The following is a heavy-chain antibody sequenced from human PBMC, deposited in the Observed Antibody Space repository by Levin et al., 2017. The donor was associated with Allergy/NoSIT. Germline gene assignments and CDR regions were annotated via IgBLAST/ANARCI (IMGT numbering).Heavy chain of an antibody. V-gene: IGHV3-15*01. Sequence: SCAASGFAFNYAWMNWVRQAPGKGLEWVARIKSKADGGTRDYAAPVQGRFTISRDDSKSTLYLQMNSLKTEDTGIYYCTTVKRPWGGSYLFDYWGQGTLVTVSS. CDR2: IKSKADGGTR. D-gene: IGHD1-26*01. CDR1: GFAFNYAW. J-gene: IGHJ4*02. CDR3: TTVKRPWGGSYLFDY.